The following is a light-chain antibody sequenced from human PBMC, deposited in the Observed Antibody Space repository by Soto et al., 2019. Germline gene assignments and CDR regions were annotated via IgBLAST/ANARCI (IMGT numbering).Light chain of an antibody. Sequence: EIVLTQSPATLSLSPGERATLSCRASQTIAGNLAWYQQKPGQPPRLLIYGASTRATGIPARFSGSGSGTEFTLTISSLQSEDFAVYYCQQYNNWITFGQGTRLEIK. V-gene: IGKV3-15*01. CDR3: QQYNNWIT. CDR1: QTIAGN. J-gene: IGKJ5*01. CDR2: GAS.